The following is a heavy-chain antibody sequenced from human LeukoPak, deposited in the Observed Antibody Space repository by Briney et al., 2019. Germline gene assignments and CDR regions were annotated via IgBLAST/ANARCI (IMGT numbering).Heavy chain of an antibody. CDR2: ISSSSSSI. V-gene: IGHV3-21*01. D-gene: IGHD2-15*01. Sequence: GSLRLSCAASGFTFSSYSMNWVRQAPGKGLEWVSCISSSSSSIYYGDSVKGRFTISRDNAKNSLYLQMNSLRAEDTAVYYCARDQGTPGPSYFDSWGQGTLVTVSS. J-gene: IGHJ4*02. CDR3: ARDQGTPGPSYFDS. CDR1: GFTFSSYS.